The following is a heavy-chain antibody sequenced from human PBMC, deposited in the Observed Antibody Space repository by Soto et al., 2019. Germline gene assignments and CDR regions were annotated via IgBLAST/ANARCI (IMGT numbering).Heavy chain of an antibody. CDR3: VRATYFSDSSCYTRCFDY. D-gene: IGHD3-22*01. V-gene: IGHV3-72*01. J-gene: IGHJ4*02. CDR1: GFTLSDRY. CDR2: SKDKAQGYSK. Sequence: GGSLRLSCAGSGFTLSDRYIDWVRQAPLTGLDWVGSSKDKAQGYSKAYAASVKGRFTTPTNESKSLVYLQMNSLKGEDTAVYNCVRATYFSDSSCYTRCFDYWGKGTLVTVAS.